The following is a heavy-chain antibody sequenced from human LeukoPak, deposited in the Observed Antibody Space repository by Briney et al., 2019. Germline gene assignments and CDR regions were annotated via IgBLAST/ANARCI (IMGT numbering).Heavy chain of an antibody. CDR2: IYYSGST. J-gene: IGHJ4*02. CDR3: ARRVAAYFDFDY. Sequence: SGTLSLTCAVYGGSFSGYYWSWIRQPPGKGLEWIGSIYYSGSTYYNPSLKSRVTISVDTSKNQFSLKLSSVTAADTAVYYCARRVAAYFDFDYWGQGTLVTVSS. V-gene: IGHV4-34*01. CDR1: GGSFSGYY. D-gene: IGHD2-15*01.